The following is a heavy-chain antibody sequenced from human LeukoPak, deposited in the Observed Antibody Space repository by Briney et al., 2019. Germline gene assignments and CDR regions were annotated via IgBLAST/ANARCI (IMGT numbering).Heavy chain of an antibody. Sequence: GESLKISCKGSGYSFTSYWIGWVRQMPGKGLEWMGIIYPGDSDTRYSPSFQGQVTISADKSISTAYLQWSSLKASDTAMYYCARPPLRFLEWLSPTPYYFDYWGQGTLVTVSS. D-gene: IGHD3-3*01. J-gene: IGHJ4*02. CDR1: GYSFTSYW. CDR3: ARPPLRFLEWLSPTPYYFDY. CDR2: IYPGDSDT. V-gene: IGHV5-51*01.